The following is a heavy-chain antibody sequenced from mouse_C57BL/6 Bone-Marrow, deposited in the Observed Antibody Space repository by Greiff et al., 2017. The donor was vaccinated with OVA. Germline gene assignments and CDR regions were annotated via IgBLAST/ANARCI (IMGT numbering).Heavy chain of an antibody. CDR3: ERAYYRPYAMDY. Sequence: QVQLQQPGAELVRPGASVKLSCKASGYTFTSYWMHWVKQRPGQGLEWIGMIHPTSGSTNYNEKFKGKATLTVDKSSSTAYMQLSSLTSEDSAVYDSERAYYRPYAMDYWCRGTSVTVAS. V-gene: IGHV1-64*01. CDR2: IHPTSGST. D-gene: IGHD2-12*01. CDR1: GYTFTSYW. J-gene: IGHJ4*01.